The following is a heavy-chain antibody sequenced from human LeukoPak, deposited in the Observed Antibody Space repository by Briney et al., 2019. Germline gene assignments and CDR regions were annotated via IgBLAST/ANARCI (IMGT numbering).Heavy chain of an antibody. D-gene: IGHD2-15*01. J-gene: IGHJ4*02. CDR3: AGRDY. V-gene: IGHV4-4*07. Sequence: SETLSLTCTVSGASISSYYWSWIRQPAERGLEWIGRVYTSGSIDYNPSLESRVTVSVDRSKNQFFLKLSSVTAADTAIYYCAGRDYWGQGTLVTASS. CDR1: GASISSYY. CDR2: VYTSGSI.